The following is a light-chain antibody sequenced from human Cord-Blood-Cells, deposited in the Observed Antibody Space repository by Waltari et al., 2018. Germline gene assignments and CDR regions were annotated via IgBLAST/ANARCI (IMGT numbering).Light chain of an antibody. J-gene: IGKJ1*01. Sequence: IQMTQSPSSLSASVGDRVTITCRASQSISSYLNWYQQTPGKAPKLLTYSASSLQSGVPSRFSCRRSGTDFTLTISSLQPEDFPTYYGQPSYSTPRTFGQGTKVEIK. V-gene: IGKV1-39*01. CDR3: QPSYSTPRT. CDR1: QSISSY. CDR2: SAS.